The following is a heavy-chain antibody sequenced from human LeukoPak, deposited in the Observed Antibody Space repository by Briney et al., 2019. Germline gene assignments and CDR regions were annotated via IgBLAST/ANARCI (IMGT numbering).Heavy chain of an antibody. D-gene: IGHD3-22*01. CDR3: ARGSRSSPYADYYNDY. J-gene: IGHJ4*02. CDR2: TYYRSKWYN. V-gene: IGHV6-1*01. Sequence: SQTLSLTCAISGDGVSSNSAAWNWIRQSPSRGLEWLGRTYYRSKWYNDYAVSVKSRITINPDTSKNQFSLQLNSVTPEDTAVYYCARGSRSSPYADYYNDYWGQGTLVTVSS. CDR1: GDGVSSNSAA.